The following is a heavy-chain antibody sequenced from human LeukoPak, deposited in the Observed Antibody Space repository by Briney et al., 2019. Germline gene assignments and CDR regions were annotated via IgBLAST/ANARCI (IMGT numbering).Heavy chain of an antibody. D-gene: IGHD1-26*01. CDR2: IHSSGGS. Sequence: SETLPLTCTVSGASISNYYWSWIRQTPEKGLEWMGHIHSSGGSSYYPSLKSRLTLSIDTSRNQLSLKLPSVTAADTAVYFCARLGSYHDFWGQGALVTVFS. J-gene: IGHJ4*02. CDR3: ARLGSYHDF. V-gene: IGHV4-4*09. CDR1: GASISNYY.